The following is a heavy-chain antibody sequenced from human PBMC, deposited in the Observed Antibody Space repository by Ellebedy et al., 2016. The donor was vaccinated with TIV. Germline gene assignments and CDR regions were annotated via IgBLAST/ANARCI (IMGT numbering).Heavy chain of an antibody. CDR1: GFTLSSYA. CDR3: AKAYSGGWYVGWFDP. J-gene: IGHJ5*02. V-gene: IGHV3-23*01. Sequence: PGGSLRLSCAASGFTLSSYAMSWVRQAPGKGLERVSGFSGSPSSTNYADSVKGRFTISRDNSKNTLYLQMNSLRAEDTAVYYCAKAYSGGWYVGWFDPWGQGTLVTVSS. CDR2: FSGSPSST. D-gene: IGHD6-19*01.